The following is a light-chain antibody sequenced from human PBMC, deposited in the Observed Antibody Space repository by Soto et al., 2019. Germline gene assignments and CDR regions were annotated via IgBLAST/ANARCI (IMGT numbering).Light chain of an antibody. CDR1: SSNIGAGYA. V-gene: IGLV1-40*01. CDR3: QSFDSGLSVVV. Sequence: QSVLTQPPSVSGAPGQRITISCTGSSSNIGAGYAVHWYQHLPGTAPKLLIFDNNNRPSGVPDRFSGSKSGTSASLAITGLQGEHEADYYCQSFDSGLSVVVFGGGTKLTVL. CDR2: DNN. J-gene: IGLJ2*01.